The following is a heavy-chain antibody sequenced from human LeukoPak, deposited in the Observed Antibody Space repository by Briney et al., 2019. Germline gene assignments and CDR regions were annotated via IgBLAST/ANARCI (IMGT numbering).Heavy chain of an antibody. Sequence: PGGSLRLSCAASGFTFSSYAMHWVRQAPGKGLEWVAVISYDGSNKYYADSVKGRFTISRDNSKNTLYLQMNSLRAEDTAVYYCARDRLNGKSTQWELLSYYFDYWGQGTLVTVSS. V-gene: IGHV3-30-3*01. CDR1: GFTFSSYA. CDR3: ARDRLNGKSTQWELLSYYFDY. D-gene: IGHD1-26*01. J-gene: IGHJ4*02. CDR2: ISYDGSNK.